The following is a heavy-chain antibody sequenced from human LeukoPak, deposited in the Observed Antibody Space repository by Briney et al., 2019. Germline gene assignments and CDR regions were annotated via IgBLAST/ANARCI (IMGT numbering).Heavy chain of an antibody. CDR3: AKVTVIAANFDY. J-gene: IGHJ4*02. D-gene: IGHD2-21*01. CDR2: ISGSGGST. Sequence: EWXSAISGSGGSTYYADSVKGRFTISRDNSKNTLYLQMNSLRAEDTAVYYCAKVTVIAANFDYWGQGTLVTVSS. V-gene: IGHV3-23*01.